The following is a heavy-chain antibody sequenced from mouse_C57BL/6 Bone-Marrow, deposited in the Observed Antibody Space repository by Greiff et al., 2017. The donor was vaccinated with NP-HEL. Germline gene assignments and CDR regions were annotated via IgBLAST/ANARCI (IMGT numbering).Heavy chain of an antibody. CDR2: INPSNGGP. V-gene: IGHV1-53*01. CDR3: ARKVEPHYAMDD. Sequence: QVQLQQPGTELVKPGASVKLSCKASGYTFTSYWMHWVKQRPGQGLEWIGNINPSNGGPNYNEQFKSKATLTVDKSSSTAYMQLSSLTSEDSAVYYCARKVEPHYAMDDWGQGTSGTGSS. CDR1: GYTFTSYW. J-gene: IGHJ4*01. D-gene: IGHD1-1*02.